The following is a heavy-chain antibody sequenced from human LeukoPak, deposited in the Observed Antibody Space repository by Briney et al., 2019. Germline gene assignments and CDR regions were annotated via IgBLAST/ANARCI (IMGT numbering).Heavy chain of an antibody. CDR2: ISSSAFTK. J-gene: IGHJ4*02. D-gene: IGHD1-26*01. CDR3: AKGWELHDY. V-gene: IGHV3-11*04. Sequence: GGSLRLSCAASGFTFSDYYMTWIRQAPGKGLEWVSYISSSAFTKYYVDSVKGRFTISRDNAKNSLYLQMNSLRAEDTAVYYCAKGWELHDYWGQGTLVTVSS. CDR1: GFTFSDYY.